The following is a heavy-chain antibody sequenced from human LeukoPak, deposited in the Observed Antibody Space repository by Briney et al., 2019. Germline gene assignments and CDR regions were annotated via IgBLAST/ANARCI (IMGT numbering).Heavy chain of an antibody. D-gene: IGHD1-26*01. CDR3: ARGPETGSFDY. Sequence: GASVKVSCKASGYSFFSYYIHWVRQAPGQGPEWTGIINPSGGSTTYAQKFQGRVTLTRDMSTSTVYMELSSLRSEDTAVYYCARGPETGSFDYWGQGTLVTVSS. J-gene: IGHJ4*02. CDR1: GYSFFSYY. V-gene: IGHV1-46*01. CDR2: INPSGGST.